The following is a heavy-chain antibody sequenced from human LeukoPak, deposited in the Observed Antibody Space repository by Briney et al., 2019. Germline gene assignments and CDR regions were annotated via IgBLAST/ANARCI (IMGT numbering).Heavy chain of an antibody. CDR1: GYTFNSSY. Sequence: SVKVSCKASGYTFNSSYMHWVRQAPGQGLEWMGWISAYNGNTNYAQKLQGRVTMTTDTSTSTAYMELRSLRSDDTAVYYCARVKYAGDYWGQGTLVTVSS. V-gene: IGHV1-18*04. J-gene: IGHJ4*02. CDR3: ARVKYAGDY. CDR2: ISAYNGNT. D-gene: IGHD2-8*01.